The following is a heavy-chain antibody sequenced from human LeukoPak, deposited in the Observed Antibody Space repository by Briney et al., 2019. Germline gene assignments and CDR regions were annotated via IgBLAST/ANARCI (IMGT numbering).Heavy chain of an antibody. CDR2: IYHSGST. CDR1: GGSISSYS. D-gene: IGHD6-13*01. J-gene: IGHJ5*02. Sequence: SETLSLTCTVSGGSISSYSWSWIRQPPGKGLEWIGYIYHSGSTYYNPSLKSRVTISVDRSKNQFSLKLSSVTAADTAVYYCARSPYSSSWYSSDWFDPWGQGTLVTVSS. V-gene: IGHV4-30-2*01. CDR3: ARSPYSSSWYSSDWFDP.